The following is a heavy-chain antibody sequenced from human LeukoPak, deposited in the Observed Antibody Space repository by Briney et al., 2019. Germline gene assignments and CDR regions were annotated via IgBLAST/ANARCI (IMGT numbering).Heavy chain of an antibody. Sequence: GGSLRLSCAASGFTFSSYGMHWVRQAPGKGLEWVALISYDGSNEYYADSVRGRFTISRDNSKFTLYMQMNSLRAEDTSVYYCARVRAGYCASTSCYTGMDVWGQGTTVTVSS. CDR1: GFTFSSYG. J-gene: IGHJ6*02. D-gene: IGHD2-2*01. CDR2: ISYDGSNE. CDR3: ARVRAGYCASTSCYTGMDV. V-gene: IGHV3-30*03.